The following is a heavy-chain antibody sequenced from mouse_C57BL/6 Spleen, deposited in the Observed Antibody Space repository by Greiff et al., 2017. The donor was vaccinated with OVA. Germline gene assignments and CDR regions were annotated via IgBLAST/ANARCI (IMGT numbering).Heavy chain of an antibody. Sequence: VQLQESGAELVKPGASVKISCKASGYAFSSSWMNWVKQRPGKGLEWIGKIYPGDGDTNYNGKFKGKATLTADKSSSTAYMQLSSLTSEDSAVYFCAREGNYGSSYLGYWGQGTTLTVSS. CDR3: AREGNYGSSYLGY. CDR2: IYPGDGDT. CDR1: GYAFSSSW. J-gene: IGHJ2*01. V-gene: IGHV1-80*01. D-gene: IGHD1-1*01.